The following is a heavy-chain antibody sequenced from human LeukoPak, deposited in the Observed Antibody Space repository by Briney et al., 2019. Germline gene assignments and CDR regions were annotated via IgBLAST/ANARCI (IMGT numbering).Heavy chain of an antibody. V-gene: IGHV3-73*01. Sequence: PGGSLRLSCAASGFTFSGSAMHWVRQASGKGLEWVGRIRSKANSYATAYAASVKGRFTISRDDSKNTAYLQMNSLKAEDTAVYYCTRPGTYSGRYYYYYMDVWGKGTTVTVSS. CDR1: GFTFSGSA. CDR3: TRPGTYSGRYYYYYMDV. J-gene: IGHJ6*03. CDR2: IRSKANSYAT. D-gene: IGHD1-26*01.